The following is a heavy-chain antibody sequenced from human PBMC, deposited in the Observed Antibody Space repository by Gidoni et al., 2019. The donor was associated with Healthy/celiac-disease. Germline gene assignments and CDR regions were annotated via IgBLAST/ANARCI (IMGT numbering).Heavy chain of an antibody. CDR3: ARLPYYYDSSGYYRDY. D-gene: IGHD3-22*01. CDR2: IDPSDSYT. V-gene: IGHV5-10-1*03. Sequence: EVQLVQSGAEVKKPGESLRISCKGSGSSFPSYWISWVRQMPGKGLEWMGRIDPSDSYTNYSPSFQGHVTISADKSISTAYLQWSSLKASDTAMYYCARLPYYYDSSGYYRDYWGQGTLVTVSS. J-gene: IGHJ4*02. CDR1: GSSFPSYW.